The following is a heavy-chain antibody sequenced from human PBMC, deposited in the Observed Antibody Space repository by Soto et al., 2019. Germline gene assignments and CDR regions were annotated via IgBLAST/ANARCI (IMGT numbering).Heavy chain of an antibody. J-gene: IGHJ6*04. V-gene: IGHV1-3*05. CDR3: ASDASYYGVDL. Sequence: QVQLVQSGAGEKKPGASVKVSCKASGYTFTSYAMHWMRQAPGQTLEWMGRITAGNGNTKYSQKFPSRVTITRDISASTAYMELRSLRSEDTAGYYSASDASYYGVDLWGKGTPVTVSS. CDR2: ITAGNGNT. CDR1: GYTFTSYA.